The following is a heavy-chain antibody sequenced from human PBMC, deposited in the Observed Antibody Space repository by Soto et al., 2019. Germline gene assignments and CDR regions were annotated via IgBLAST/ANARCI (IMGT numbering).Heavy chain of an antibody. D-gene: IGHD5-12*01. J-gene: IGHJ6*02. CDR2: IIPIFGTA. Sequence: ASVKVSCTASGGTFSSYAISWVRQAPGQGLEWMGGIIPIFGTANYAQKFQGRVTITADESTSTAYMELSSLRSEDTAVCYCARGRDGYNLPHYYGMDVWGQGTTVTVSS. CDR1: GGTFSSYA. V-gene: IGHV1-69*13. CDR3: ARGRDGYNLPHYYGMDV.